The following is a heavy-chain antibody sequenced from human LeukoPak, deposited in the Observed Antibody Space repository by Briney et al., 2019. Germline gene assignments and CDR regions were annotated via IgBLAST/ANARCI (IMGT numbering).Heavy chain of an antibody. CDR1: GFTFSGYS. V-gene: IGHV3-21*01. D-gene: IGHD3-3*01. CDR3: ARDLPGITIFGAFEY. CDR2: ISSSSSYI. J-gene: IGHJ4*02. Sequence: GGSLRLSCAASGFTFSGYSMNWVRQAPGKGLEWVSSISSSSSYIYYADSMKGRFTISRDNVKNSLFLQMNSLRAEDTAVYYCARDLPGITIFGAFEYWGQGTLVTVSS.